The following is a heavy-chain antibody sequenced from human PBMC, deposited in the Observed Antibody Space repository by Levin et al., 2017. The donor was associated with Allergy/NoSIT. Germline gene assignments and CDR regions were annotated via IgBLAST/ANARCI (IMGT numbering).Heavy chain of an antibody. J-gene: IGHJ4*02. D-gene: IGHD3-9*01. CDR1: GDSISSSNW. V-gene: IGHV4-4*02. CDR2: IYHSGGT. CDR3: ARELQYFDGYYLDY. Sequence: KPSETLSLTCAVSGDSISSSNWWSWVRQPPGKGLEWIGKIYHSGGTNYNPSLKSRVTILVDKSKNQFSLKLSSVTAADTAVYYCARELQYFDGYYLDYWGQGSLVTVSS.